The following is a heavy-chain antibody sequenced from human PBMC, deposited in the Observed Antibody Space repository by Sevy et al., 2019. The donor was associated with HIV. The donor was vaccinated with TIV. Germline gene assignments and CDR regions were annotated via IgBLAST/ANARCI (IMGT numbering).Heavy chain of an antibody. V-gene: IGHV3-9*01. CDR2: ISWNSGSI. D-gene: IGHD6-13*01. Sequence: GGSLRLSCAASGFTFDDYAMHWVRQAPGKGLEWVSGISWNSGSIGYADSVKGRFTISRDNAKNSLYLQMNSLRAEDTALYYCAKDTQYSSSSHLYYYGMDVWGQGTTVTVSS. CDR1: GFTFDDYA. J-gene: IGHJ6*02. CDR3: AKDTQYSSSSHLYYYGMDV.